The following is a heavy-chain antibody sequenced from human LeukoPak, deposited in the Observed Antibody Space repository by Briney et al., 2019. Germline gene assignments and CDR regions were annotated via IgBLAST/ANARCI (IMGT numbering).Heavy chain of an antibody. D-gene: IGHD6-13*01. Sequence: GGSLRLSCAASGFTFSSYAMHWVRQAPGKGLEWVAVISYDGSNKYYADSVKGRFTISRDNSKNTLYLQMNSLRAEDTAVYYCARKAYSSSWPFDYWGQGTLVTVSS. J-gene: IGHJ4*02. CDR2: ISYDGSNK. CDR3: ARKAYSSSWPFDY. CDR1: GFTFSSYA. V-gene: IGHV3-30-3*01.